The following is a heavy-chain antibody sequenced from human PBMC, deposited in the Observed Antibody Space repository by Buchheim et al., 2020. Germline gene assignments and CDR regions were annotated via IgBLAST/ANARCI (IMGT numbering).Heavy chain of an antibody. CDR3: ARDLPRHYDFYGMDV. CDR2: IKQDGSEK. CDR1: GFTFSSYW. J-gene: IGHJ6*02. V-gene: IGHV3-7*01. Sequence: EVQLVESGGGLVQPGGSLRLSCAASGFTFSSYWMSWVRQAPGKGLEWVANIKQDGSEKYYVDSVKGRFTISSDNTKNSLYLQMNSLRAEDTAVYYCARDLPRHYDFYGMDVWGQGTT. D-gene: IGHD3-3*01.